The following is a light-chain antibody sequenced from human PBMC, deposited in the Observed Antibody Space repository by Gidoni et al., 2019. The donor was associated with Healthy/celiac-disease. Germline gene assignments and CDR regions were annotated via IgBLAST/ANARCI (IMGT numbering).Light chain of an antibody. Sequence: DIVLTQSPATLSLSPGERATLSCRASQSVSSYLAWYQQKPGQAPRLLIYYASNRATGIPARFSGSGSGTDFTLTISSLEPEDFAVYYCHQRSNWPPATFGQGTRLEIK. CDR2: YAS. J-gene: IGKJ5*01. CDR1: QSVSSY. CDR3: HQRSNWPPAT. V-gene: IGKV3-11*01.